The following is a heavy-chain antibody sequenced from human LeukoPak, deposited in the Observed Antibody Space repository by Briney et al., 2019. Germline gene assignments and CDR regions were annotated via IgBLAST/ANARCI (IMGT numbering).Heavy chain of an antibody. D-gene: IGHD3-10*01. V-gene: IGHV4-34*01. J-gene: IGHJ4*02. CDR3: ARRSGSYSL. CDR2: INPRGST. CDR1: GGSFSGYY. Sequence: SETLSLTCAVYGGSFSGYYWSWIRQAQGKGLEWIGDINPRGSTNYNPSLKSRVSISVDTSKNHFSLRLSSVTATDTAVYFCARRSGSYSLWGQGTLVTVSS.